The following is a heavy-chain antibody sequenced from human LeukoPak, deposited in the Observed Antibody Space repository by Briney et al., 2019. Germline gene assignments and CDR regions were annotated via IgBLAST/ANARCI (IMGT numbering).Heavy chain of an antibody. CDR3: AKDGTVTTFDLYYMDV. V-gene: IGHV3-23*01. D-gene: IGHD4-11*01. CDR2: ISGSGGST. J-gene: IGHJ6*03. CDR1: GLTFSSYA. Sequence: GGSLRLSCAASGLTFSSYAMSWVRQAPGKGLEWVSAISGSGGSTYYADSVKGRFTISRDNSKNTLYLQMNSLRAEDTAVYYCAKDGTVTTFDLYYMDVWGKGTTVTVSS.